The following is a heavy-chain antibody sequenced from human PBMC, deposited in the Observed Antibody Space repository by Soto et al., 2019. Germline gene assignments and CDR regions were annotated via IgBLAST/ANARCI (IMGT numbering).Heavy chain of an antibody. CDR2: IYPGDSDT. J-gene: IGHJ4*02. CDR3: ARKDIAGNSVDF. Sequence: GESLKISCKGSGHSFTTYWIGWVRQMPGKGLEWMGIIYPGDSDTRYSPSFQGQVTISADKSISTAYLQWSSLKASDSAMFYCARKDIAGNSVDFWGQGTLVTVSS. D-gene: IGHD6-13*01. CDR1: GHSFTTYW. V-gene: IGHV5-51*01.